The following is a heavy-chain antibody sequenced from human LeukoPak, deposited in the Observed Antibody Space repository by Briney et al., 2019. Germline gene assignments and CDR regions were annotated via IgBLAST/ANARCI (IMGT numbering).Heavy chain of an antibody. CDR3: ARSKSPDYGDYPFLFDY. CDR1: GGSISSGGYY. V-gene: IGHV4-31*03. D-gene: IGHD4-17*01. CDR2: IYYSGST. J-gene: IGHJ4*02. Sequence: PSETLSLTCTVSGGSISSGGYYWSWIRQHPGKGLEWIGYIYYSGSTYYNPSLKSRVTISVDTSKNQFSLKLSSVTAADTAVYYCARSKSPDYGDYPFLFDYWGQGTLVTVPS.